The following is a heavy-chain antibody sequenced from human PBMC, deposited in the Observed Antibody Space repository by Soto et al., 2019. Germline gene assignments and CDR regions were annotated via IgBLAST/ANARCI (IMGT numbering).Heavy chain of an antibody. Sequence: NPGGSLRLSCAASGFGFSDYYMTWIRQAPGKGLECVSYISGSSTTKYYADSVKGRFTISRDNTKNSLFLHMNSLTTEDTGVYYCARDIGISGNGFDPWGQGT. CDR2: ISGSSTTK. J-gene: IGHJ5*02. D-gene: IGHD1-20*01. CDR3: ARDIGISGNGFDP. V-gene: IGHV3-11*01. CDR1: GFGFSDYY.